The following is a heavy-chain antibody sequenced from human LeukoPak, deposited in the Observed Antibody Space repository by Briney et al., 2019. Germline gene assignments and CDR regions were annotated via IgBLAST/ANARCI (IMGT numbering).Heavy chain of an antibody. CDR3: ATESIAVAGGHFKYGMDV. Sequence: ASVKVSCKVSGYTLTELSMHWVRQAPGKGLEWMGGFDPEDGETIYAQKFQGRVTMTEDTSTDTAYMELSSLRSEDTAVHYCATESIAVAGGHFKYGMDVWGQGTTVTVSS. J-gene: IGHJ6*02. CDR1: GYTLTELS. CDR2: FDPEDGET. V-gene: IGHV1-24*01. D-gene: IGHD6-19*01.